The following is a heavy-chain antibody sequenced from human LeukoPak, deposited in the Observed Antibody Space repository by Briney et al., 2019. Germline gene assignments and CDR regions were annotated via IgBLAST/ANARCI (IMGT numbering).Heavy chain of an antibody. J-gene: IGHJ4*02. Sequence: GGSLRLSCAASGFTFSMYGMHWVRQAPGKGPEWVAMVWYDGTNEKYADSVKGRFTISRDHPENRLYLQMKNLRPDDTGVYYCARDRGGNAPHDYWGQGTLVIVSS. V-gene: IGHV3-33*01. CDR3: ARDRGGNAPHDY. D-gene: IGHD4-23*01. CDR2: VWYDGTNE. CDR1: GFTFSMYG.